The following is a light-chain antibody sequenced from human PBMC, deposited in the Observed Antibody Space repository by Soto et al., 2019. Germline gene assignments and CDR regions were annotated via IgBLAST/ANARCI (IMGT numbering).Light chain of an antibody. CDR1: QSPLYSDGNTY. CDR3: MKGTHWPCT. Sequence: DVVMTQSPLSLPVTLGQPASISCRSSQSPLYSDGNTYLSWFQQRPGQSPRRLIYKVSNRDSGVPGRFSGSGSGTDFTLKISRVEAEDVGVYYCMKGTHWPCTSGQRAKV. J-gene: IGKJ1*01. CDR2: KVS. V-gene: IGKV2-30*01.